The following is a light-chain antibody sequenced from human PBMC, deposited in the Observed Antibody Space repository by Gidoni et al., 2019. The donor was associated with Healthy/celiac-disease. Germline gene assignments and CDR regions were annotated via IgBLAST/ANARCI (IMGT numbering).Light chain of an antibody. Sequence: QSALTQPPSASGSPGQSVTSSCTGTSSDVGGYNYVSWYQQHPGKAPKRMIDEVSKRPSGVPDRFSGSKSGNTASLTVSGLQAEDEADYYCSSYAGSNNLEVFGTGTKVTVL. CDR1: SSDVGGYNY. CDR2: EVS. CDR3: SSYAGSNNLEV. V-gene: IGLV2-8*01. J-gene: IGLJ1*01.